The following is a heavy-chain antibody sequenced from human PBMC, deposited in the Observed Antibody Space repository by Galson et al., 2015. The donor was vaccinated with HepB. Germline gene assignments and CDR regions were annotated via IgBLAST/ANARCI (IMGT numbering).Heavy chain of an antibody. CDR1: GFTFSSYG. CDR2: ISYDGVNK. J-gene: IGHJ6*03. Sequence: SLRLSCAASGFTFSSYGMHWVRQAPGKGLEWVAVISYDGVNKYYADSVRGRFTISRDDSKTTLYLQMNSLRADDTAVYYCAKIGGVMVQGVMNYNYYMDVWGKGTTVTVSS. D-gene: IGHD3-10*01. V-gene: IGHV3-30*18. CDR3: AKIGGVMVQGVMNYNYYMDV.